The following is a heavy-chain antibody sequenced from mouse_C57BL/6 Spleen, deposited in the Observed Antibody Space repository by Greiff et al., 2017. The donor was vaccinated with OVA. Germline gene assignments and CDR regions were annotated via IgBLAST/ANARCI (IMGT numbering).Heavy chain of an antibody. V-gene: IGHV3-6*01. J-gene: IGHJ4*01. CDR3: ARGKGSSGYVDYYAMDD. Sequence: DVQLQESGPGLVKPSQSLSLTCSVTGYSITSGYYWNWIRQFPGNKLEWMGYISYDGSNNYNPSLKNRISITRDTSKNQFFLKLNSVTTEDTATYYCARGKGSSGYVDYYAMDDWGKGTSVTVSS. CDR2: ISYDGSN. CDR1: GYSITSGYY. D-gene: IGHD3-2*02.